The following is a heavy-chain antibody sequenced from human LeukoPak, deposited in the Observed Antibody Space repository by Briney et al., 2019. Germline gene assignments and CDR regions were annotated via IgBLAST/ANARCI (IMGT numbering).Heavy chain of an antibody. Sequence: PSETLSLTCAVSGASINNNYWPWVRQPPGKGLEWSGYIYSNGNTNYNPSLKGRVTMSIETSKNQFSLQLPSVTAADTAVYYCASGTFDGPLYGTYWYFHVWGRGTLVTVSS. V-gene: IGHV4-59*01. CDR1: GASINNNY. J-gene: IGHJ2*01. D-gene: IGHD1-14*01. CDR2: IYSNGNT. CDR3: ASGTFDGPLYGTYWYFHV.